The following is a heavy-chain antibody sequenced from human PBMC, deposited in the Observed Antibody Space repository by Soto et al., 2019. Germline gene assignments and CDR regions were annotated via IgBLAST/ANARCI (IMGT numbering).Heavy chain of an antibody. CDR3: AREVQVHTPAFVY. D-gene: IGHD3-10*01. CDR2: ISPMFGAA. V-gene: IGHV1-69*19. Sequence: QVKLVQSGAEMKKPGWSVKVSCQSSGGTFNTYAMNWVRQAPGQGPEWMGDISPMFGAANYAPKFRGRVTITADESTGTSYMQLSSLTSEYTALYFCAREVQVHTPAFVYWGQGTLVTVSS. CDR1: GGTFNTYA. J-gene: IGHJ4*02.